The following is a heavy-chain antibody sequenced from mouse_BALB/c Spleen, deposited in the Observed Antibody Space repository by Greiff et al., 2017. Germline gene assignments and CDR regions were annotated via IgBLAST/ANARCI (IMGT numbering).Heavy chain of an antibody. D-gene: IGHD1-1*01. CDR3: ARGGYYGSSSYAMDY. Sequence: QVQLQQSGAELARPVASVKMSCKASGYTFTSYTMHWVKQRPGQGLEWIGYINPSSGYTNYNQKFKDKATLTADKSSSTAYMQLSSLTSEDSAVYYCARGGYYGSSSYAMDYWGQGTSVTVSS. J-gene: IGHJ4*01. CDR2: INPSSGYT. V-gene: IGHV1-4*01. CDR1: GYTFTSYT.